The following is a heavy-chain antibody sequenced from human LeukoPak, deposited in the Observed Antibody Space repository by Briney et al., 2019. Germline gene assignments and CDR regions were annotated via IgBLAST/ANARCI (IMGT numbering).Heavy chain of an antibody. V-gene: IGHV1-2*02. J-gene: IGHJ4*02. CDR2: INPNSGGT. CDR1: GYTFTGYY. D-gene: IGHD3-3*01. Sequence: VASVKVSCKASGYTFTGYYMHWVRQAPGQGLEWMGWINPNSGGTNYAKKFQGRVTMTRDTSISTAYMELSRLRSDDTAVYYCARADYDFWSGYYDYWGQGTLVTVSS. CDR3: ARADYDFWSGYYDY.